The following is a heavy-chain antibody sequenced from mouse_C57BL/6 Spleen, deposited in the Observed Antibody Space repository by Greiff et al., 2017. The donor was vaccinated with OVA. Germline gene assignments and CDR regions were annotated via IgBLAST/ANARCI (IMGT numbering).Heavy chain of an antibody. Sequence: QVQLQQPGAELVKPGASVKLSCKASGYTFTSYWMQWVKQRPGPGLEWIGEIDPSDSYTNYNQKFKGKATLTVDTSSSTAYMQLSSLTSEDSAVYYCARRGPSFAYWGQGTLVTVSA. CDR3: ARRGPSFAY. CDR2: IDPSDSYT. J-gene: IGHJ3*01. V-gene: IGHV1-50*01. CDR1: GYTFTSYW.